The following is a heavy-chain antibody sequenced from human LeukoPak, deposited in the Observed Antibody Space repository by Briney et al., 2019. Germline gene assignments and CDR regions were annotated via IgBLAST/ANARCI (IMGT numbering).Heavy chain of an antibody. CDR3: ARGGNRIAARRSRWRWFDP. V-gene: IGHV1-8*01. CDR1: VYTFTSYD. D-gene: IGHD6-6*01. CDR2: MNPNSGNT. Sequence: GASVKVSCKSSVYTFTSYDINWVRQATGQGLEWMGWMNPNSGNTGYAQKFQGRVTMTRNTSISTAYMELSSLRSEDTAVYYCARGGNRIAARRSRWRWFDPWGQGTLVTVSS. J-gene: IGHJ5*02.